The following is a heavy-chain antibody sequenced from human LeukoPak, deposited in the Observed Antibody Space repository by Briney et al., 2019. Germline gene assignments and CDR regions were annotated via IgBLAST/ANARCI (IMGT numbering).Heavy chain of an antibody. J-gene: IGHJ4*02. CDR2: ISSSSSTI. D-gene: IGHD3-9*01. Sequence: GGSLRLSCAASGFSFKDAWMNWVRQAPGKGPEWVSYISSSSSTIYYADSVKGRFTISRDNAKNSLYLQMNSLRDEDTAVYYCAREGILTGSDWGQGTLVTVSS. CDR3: AREGILTGSD. V-gene: IGHV3-48*02. CDR1: GFSFKDAW.